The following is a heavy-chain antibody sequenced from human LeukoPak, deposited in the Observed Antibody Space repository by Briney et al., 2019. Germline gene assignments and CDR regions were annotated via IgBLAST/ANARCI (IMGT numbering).Heavy chain of an antibody. V-gene: IGHV1-18*01. CDR2: ISAYNGNT. CDR3: ASFAYCSGGSCYARAFDP. D-gene: IGHD2-15*01. J-gene: IGHJ5*02. Sequence: ASVKVSCKASGYTFTSYGISWVGQAPGQGLEGMGWISAYNGNTNYAQKLQGRVTMTPDTSTSTAYMELRSLRSDDTAVYYCASFAYCSGGSCYARAFDPWGQGTLVTVSS. CDR1: GYTFTSYG.